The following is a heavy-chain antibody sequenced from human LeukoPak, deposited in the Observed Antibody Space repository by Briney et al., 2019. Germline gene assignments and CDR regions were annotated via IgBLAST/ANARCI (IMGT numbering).Heavy chain of an antibody. V-gene: IGHV3-48*03. J-gene: IGHJ4*02. CDR2: INNSGGAT. CDR1: GSTFRNYG. D-gene: IGHD6-19*01. CDR3: ASSNGYSSGWYLPITDY. Sequence: GGSLRLSCAVSGSTFRNYGMSWVRQAPGKGLEWVSSINNSGGATYYADSVKDRFTISRDNAKNSLYLQMNSLRAEDTAVYYCASSNGYSSGWYLPITDYWGQGTLVTVSS.